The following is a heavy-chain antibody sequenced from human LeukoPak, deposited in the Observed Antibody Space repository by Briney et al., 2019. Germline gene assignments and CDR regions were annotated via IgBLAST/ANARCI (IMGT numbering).Heavy chain of an antibody. D-gene: IGHD2-2*01. CDR2: IYSDGSST. CDR1: GFTFSSYW. Sequence: GGSLRLSCAASGFTFSSYWMHWVRQAPGEGLVWVSRIYSDGSSTTYADSVKGRFTISRDNAKNTLYLHMNSLRAEDTAVYYCARGGQLEYCSSTSCYPFGYWGQGTLVTVSS. J-gene: IGHJ4*02. CDR3: ARGGQLEYCSSTSCYPFGY. V-gene: IGHV3-74*01.